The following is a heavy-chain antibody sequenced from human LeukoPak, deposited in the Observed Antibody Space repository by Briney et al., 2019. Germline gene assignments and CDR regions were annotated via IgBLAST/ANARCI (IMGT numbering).Heavy chain of an antibody. J-gene: IGHJ6*02. Sequence: SETLSLTCTVSGGSISSYYWSWLRQPPGKGLEWIGYIYYSGSTNYNPSLKSRVTISVDTSKNQFSLKLSSVTAADTAVYYCARDRYDFWSGDYYYYYGMDVWGQGTTVTVSS. CDR2: IYYSGST. V-gene: IGHV4-59*01. CDR3: ARDRYDFWSGDYYYYYGMDV. D-gene: IGHD3-3*01. CDR1: GGSISSYY.